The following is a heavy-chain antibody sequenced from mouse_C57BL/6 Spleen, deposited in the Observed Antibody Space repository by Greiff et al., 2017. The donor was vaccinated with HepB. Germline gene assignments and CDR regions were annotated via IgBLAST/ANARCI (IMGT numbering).Heavy chain of an antibody. CDR2: ISSGGDYI. CDR1: GFTFSSYA. V-gene: IGHV5-9-1*02. D-gene: IGHD1-1*01. J-gene: IGHJ4*01. CDR3: TREGGSSEAMDY. Sequence: EVMLVESGEGLVKPGGSLKLSCAASGFTFSSYAMSWVRQTPEKRLEWVAYISSGGDYIYYADTVKGRFTISRDNAWNTLYLQMSSLKSEDTAMYYCTREGGSSEAMDYWGQGTSVTVSS.